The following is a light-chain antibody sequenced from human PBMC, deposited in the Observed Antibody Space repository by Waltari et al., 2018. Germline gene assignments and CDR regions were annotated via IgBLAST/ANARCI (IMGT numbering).Light chain of an antibody. CDR2: GAS. V-gene: IGKV3-15*01. CDR3: HQYNDWPPEDT. J-gene: IGKJ2*01. CDR1: QIVTFN. Sequence: IVMTQSPATLSVFPGEEAILSCRASQIVTFNVAWYQQKPGQPPRLLIYGASNRAPGVPYRFLGSGAGTDFTLTISSPQSEDSAVYFCHQYNDWPPEDTFGQGTKLEIK.